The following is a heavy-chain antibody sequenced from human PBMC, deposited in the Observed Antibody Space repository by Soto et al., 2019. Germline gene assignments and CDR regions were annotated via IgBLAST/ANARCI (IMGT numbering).Heavy chain of an antibody. D-gene: IGHD3-22*01. V-gene: IGHV1-69*06. CDR3: ARDYYDSSGYPQLGFDP. CDR2: IIPIFGTA. Sequence: SVKVSCKASGGTFSSYAISWVRQAPGQGLEWMGGIIPIFGTANYAQKFQGRVTITADKSTSTAYMELSSLRSEDTAVYYCARDYYDSSGYPQLGFDPWAREPWSPSPQ. J-gene: IGHJ5*02. CDR1: GGTFSSYA.